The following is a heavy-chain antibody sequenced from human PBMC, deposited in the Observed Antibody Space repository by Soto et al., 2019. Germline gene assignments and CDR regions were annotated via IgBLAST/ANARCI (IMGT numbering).Heavy chain of an antibody. Sequence: QVQLVQSGAEVKKPGASVKVSCKASGYIFSSHAMHWVRQAPGQRLEWMGWINAGNGNTKYSQKFQGRVTITMDTSASTAYMELSSLRSEDTAVYYCVANDILSGRTFDYWGQGTLVTVSS. V-gene: IGHV1-3*01. CDR2: INAGNGNT. CDR3: VANDILSGRTFDY. CDR1: GYIFSSHA. D-gene: IGHD3-9*01. J-gene: IGHJ4*02.